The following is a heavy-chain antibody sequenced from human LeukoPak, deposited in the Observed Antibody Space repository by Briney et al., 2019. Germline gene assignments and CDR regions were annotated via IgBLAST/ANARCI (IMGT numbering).Heavy chain of an antibody. CDR1: GYTFTSYG. J-gene: IGHJ5*02. V-gene: IGHV1-18*01. Sequence: ASVKVSCKASGYTFTSYGISWVRQAPGQGLEWMGWISAYNGNTNYAQKLQGRVTVTTDTSTSTAYMELRSLRSDDTAVYYCARDSPLIAVAAGFDPWGQGTLVTVSS. D-gene: IGHD6-19*01. CDR2: ISAYNGNT. CDR3: ARDSPLIAVAAGFDP.